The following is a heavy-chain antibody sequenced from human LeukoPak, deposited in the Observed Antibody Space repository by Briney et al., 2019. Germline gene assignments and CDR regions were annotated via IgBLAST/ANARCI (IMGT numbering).Heavy chain of an antibody. J-gene: IGHJ4*02. D-gene: IGHD3-22*01. Sequence: PGGSLRLSCAASGFTFISYAMHWVRQAPGKGLEWVAVISYDGSNKSYADSVKGRFTISRDNSKNTVYLQVNSLRAEDTAVYYCARQPPRIVVVGLDHWGQGTLVTVSS. V-gene: IGHV3-30*04. CDR3: ARQPPRIVVVGLDH. CDR1: GFTFISYA. CDR2: ISYDGSNK.